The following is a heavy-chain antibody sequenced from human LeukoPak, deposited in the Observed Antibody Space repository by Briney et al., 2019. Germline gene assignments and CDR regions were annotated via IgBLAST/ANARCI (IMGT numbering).Heavy chain of an antibody. Sequence: PSETLSLTCTVSGGSISSYYWSWIRQPPGKGLEWIGYIYYSGSTNYNPSLKSRVTISVDTSKNQFSLKPSSVTAADTAVYYCARGSPYSSGYHYTPWDNWFDPWGQGTLVTVSS. CDR2: IYYSGST. D-gene: IGHD3-22*01. CDR1: GGSISSYY. J-gene: IGHJ5*02. CDR3: ARGSPYSSGYHYTPWDNWFDP. V-gene: IGHV4-59*01.